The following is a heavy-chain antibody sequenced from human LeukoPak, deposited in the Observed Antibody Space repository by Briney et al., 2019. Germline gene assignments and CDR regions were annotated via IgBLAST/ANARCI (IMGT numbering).Heavy chain of an antibody. CDR1: GFTFSSYW. CDR2: IYHTGTT. V-gene: IGHV4-4*02. CDR3: AAWGVDYGGNFDYSDY. J-gene: IGHJ4*02. Sequence: GSLRLSCAASGFTFSSYWMHWVRQPPGKGLEWIGEIYHTGTTNYNPSLKSRLTISVDQSRNQFSLRLSSVTAADTGTYYCAAWGVDYGGNFDYSDYWGQGTLVTVSS. D-gene: IGHD4-23*01.